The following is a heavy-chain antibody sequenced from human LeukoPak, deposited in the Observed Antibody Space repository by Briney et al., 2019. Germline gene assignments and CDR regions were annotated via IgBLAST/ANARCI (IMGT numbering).Heavy chain of an antibody. V-gene: IGHV3-21*01. CDR1: GFTFSSYA. D-gene: IGHD1-26*01. Sequence: GGSLRLSCAASGFTFSSYAMSWVRQAPGKGLEWVSSISSSSSYIYYADSVKGRFTISRDNAKNSLYLQMNSLRAEDTAVYYCASLKWEPPVPWGQGTLVTVSS. CDR3: ASLKWEPPVP. CDR2: ISSSSSYI. J-gene: IGHJ4*02.